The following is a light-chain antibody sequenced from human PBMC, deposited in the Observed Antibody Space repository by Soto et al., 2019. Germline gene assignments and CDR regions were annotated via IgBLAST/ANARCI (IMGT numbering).Light chain of an antibody. Sequence: DIQMTQSPSSLSASVGDGVTITCRASQSISSYLNWYQQKPGKAPNLLIYAASSLQSGVPSRFSGSGSGTDFTLTISSLQPEDFATYYCQQSYSTPDTFGPGTKVDIK. CDR3: QQSYSTPDT. CDR1: QSISSY. CDR2: AAS. J-gene: IGKJ3*01. V-gene: IGKV1-39*01.